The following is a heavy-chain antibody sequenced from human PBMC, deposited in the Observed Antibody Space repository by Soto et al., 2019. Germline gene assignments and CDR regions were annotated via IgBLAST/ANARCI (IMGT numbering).Heavy chain of an antibody. V-gene: IGHV1-8*01. Sequence: ASVKVSCKASGYIFTTYDINWVRQATGQGLEWMGWMNPNSGYIGYAQKFQGRVTMTGNTTISTAYMELTSLRSEDTAVYYCAISMYSSGWNYFDSWGHGTLVTVSS. J-gene: IGHJ4*01. CDR1: GYIFTTYD. D-gene: IGHD6-19*01. CDR3: AISMYSSGWNYFDS. CDR2: MNPNSGYI.